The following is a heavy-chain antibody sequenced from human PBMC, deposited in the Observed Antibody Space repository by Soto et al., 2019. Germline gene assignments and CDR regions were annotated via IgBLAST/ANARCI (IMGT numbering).Heavy chain of an antibody. V-gene: IGHV4-31*03. Sequence: SETLSLTCTVSGDSINSGAYYWTWIRQHPGKGLEWIGCIYTDGGTDYSPSLKSRLTISMDTSKNHFSLRLTSVTAADTATYFCARGLTEWSNDSWGHGXLVTVSS. CDR2: IYTDGGT. CDR3: ARGLTEWSNDS. J-gene: IGHJ5*01. D-gene: IGHD3-3*01. CDR1: GDSINSGAYY.